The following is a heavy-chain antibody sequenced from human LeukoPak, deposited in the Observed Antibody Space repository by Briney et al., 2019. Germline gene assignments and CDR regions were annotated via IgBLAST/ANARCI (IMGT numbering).Heavy chain of an antibody. D-gene: IGHD3-3*01. Sequence: PGGSLRLSCTASGFIFGDYAMSWVRQAPGKGLEWVSAISGSGGSTYYADSVKGRFTISRDNSKNTLYLQMNSLRAEDTAVYYCAKDLPGIFGVVTSVDYWGQGTLVTVSS. J-gene: IGHJ4*02. CDR1: GFIFGDYA. CDR2: ISGSGGST. CDR3: AKDLPGIFGVVTSVDY. V-gene: IGHV3-23*01.